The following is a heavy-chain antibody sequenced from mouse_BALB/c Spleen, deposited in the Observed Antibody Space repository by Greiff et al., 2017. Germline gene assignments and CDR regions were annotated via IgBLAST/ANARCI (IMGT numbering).Heavy chain of an antibody. J-gene: IGHJ2*01. V-gene: IGHV1-14*01. CDR2: INPYNDGT. D-gene: IGHD1-1*01. CDR1: GYTFTSYV. Sequence: VQLKESGPELVKPGASVKMSCKASGYTFTSYVMHWVKQKPGQGLEWIGYINPYNDGTKYNEKFKGKATLTSDKSSSTAYMELSSLTSEDSAVYYCARVEDYYGSSYDYWGQGTTLTVSS. CDR3: ARVEDYYGSSYDY.